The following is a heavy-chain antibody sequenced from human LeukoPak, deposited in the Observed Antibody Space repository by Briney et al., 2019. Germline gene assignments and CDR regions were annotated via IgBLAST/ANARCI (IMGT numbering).Heavy chain of an antibody. V-gene: IGHV3-30-3*01. J-gene: IGHJ4*02. Sequence: GGSLRLSCAASGFIFSDYVMHWVRQAPGKGLEWAVVVSKDGNNKYYADSVKGRFTISRDNSKNTLYLQMNSLRAEDTAVYYCARALTGYSYGYFDYWGQGTLVTVSS. CDR3: ARALTGYSYGYFDY. CDR1: GFIFSDYV. CDR2: VSKDGNNK. D-gene: IGHD5-18*01.